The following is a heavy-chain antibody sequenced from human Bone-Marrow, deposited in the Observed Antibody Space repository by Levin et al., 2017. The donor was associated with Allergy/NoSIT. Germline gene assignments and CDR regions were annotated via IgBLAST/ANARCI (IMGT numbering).Heavy chain of an antibody. CDR2: ISSGTDYT. V-gene: IGHV3-21*01. D-gene: IGHD3-10*01. J-gene: IGHJ2*01. CDR1: GFTFTIYS. Sequence: GGSLRLSCAASGFTFTIYSVNWVRQAPGKGLEWVSSISSGTDYTYYADSVRGRFTISRDNAKNSVYLQMNSLRVDDTAVFNCAWLFHLWGRGTLVTVSS. CDR3: AWLFHL.